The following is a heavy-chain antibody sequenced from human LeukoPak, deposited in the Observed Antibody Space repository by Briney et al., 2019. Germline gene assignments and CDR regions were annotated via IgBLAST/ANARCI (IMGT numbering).Heavy chain of an antibody. Sequence: SETLSLTCTVSGVSISSGGYYWSWIRQHPGKGLEWIGYMYFSVITSYNPSLKSRVTISVDTSKNQFSLKLSSVTAADTAVYYCARDGYSSSSYFDYWGQGTLVTVSS. CDR1: GVSISSGGYY. D-gene: IGHD6-6*01. V-gene: IGHV4-31*03. J-gene: IGHJ4*02. CDR3: ARDGYSSSSYFDY. CDR2: MYFSVIT.